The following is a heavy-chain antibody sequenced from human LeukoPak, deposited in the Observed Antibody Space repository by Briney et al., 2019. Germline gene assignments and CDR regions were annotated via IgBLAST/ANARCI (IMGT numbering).Heavy chain of an antibody. Sequence: GGSLRLSCAASGFTFSSYSMNWVRQAPGKGLEWVSSISSSSSYIYYADSVKGRFTISRDNAKNSLYLQMNSQRAEDTAVYYCARASGSYSYYYGMDVWGQGTTVTVSS. CDR2: ISSSSSYI. V-gene: IGHV3-21*01. CDR1: GFTFSSYS. J-gene: IGHJ6*02. D-gene: IGHD1-26*01. CDR3: ARASGSYSYYYGMDV.